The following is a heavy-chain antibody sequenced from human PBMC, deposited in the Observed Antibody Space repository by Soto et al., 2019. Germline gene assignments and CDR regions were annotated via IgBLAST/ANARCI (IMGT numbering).Heavy chain of an antibody. CDR2: VYYSGST. Sequence: PSETLSLTCTVSGASISNYYLSWIRQPPGQGLEWIAFVYYSGSTDSNPSLKSRVTISVDTSKSQFSLKLSSVTAADTATYYCAREAGVRYPFGTWGQGTLVTVS. V-gene: IGHV4-59*01. CDR1: GASISNYY. J-gene: IGHJ5*02. CDR3: AREAGVRYPFGT. D-gene: IGHD3-9*01.